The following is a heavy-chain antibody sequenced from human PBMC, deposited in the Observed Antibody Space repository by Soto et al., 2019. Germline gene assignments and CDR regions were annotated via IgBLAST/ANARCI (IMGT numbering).Heavy chain of an antibody. CDR1: GGSVSSGSSY. Sequence: TSETLSLTCTVSGGSVSSGSSYWSWLRQPPGKGLEWIGYIYYSGSTNYNPSLKSRVTISVDTSKNQLSLRMNSVTAADTAVYYCAREGTTGNFDYWGQGTPVTVSS. CDR3: AREGTTGNFDY. D-gene: IGHD3-9*01. J-gene: IGHJ4*02. V-gene: IGHV4-61*01. CDR2: IYYSGST.